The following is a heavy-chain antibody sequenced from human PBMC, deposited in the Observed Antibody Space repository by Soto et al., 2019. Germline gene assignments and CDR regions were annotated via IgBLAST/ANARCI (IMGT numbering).Heavy chain of an antibody. Sequence: GGSLRLSCAASGFTFSSYAMSWVRQAPGKGLEWVSAISGSGSSTYYGESVKGTLTISRDNSKNTRYLQMNSMRAEDRAVYYCAKVPGRGWYYFDYWGQGTLVTVSS. CDR3: AKVPGRGWYYFDY. J-gene: IGHJ4*02. V-gene: IGHV3-23*01. CDR2: ISGSGSST. D-gene: IGHD6-19*01. CDR1: GFTFSSYA.